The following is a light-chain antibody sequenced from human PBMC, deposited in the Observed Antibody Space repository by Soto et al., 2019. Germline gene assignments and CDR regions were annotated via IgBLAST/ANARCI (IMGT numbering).Light chain of an antibody. J-gene: IGLJ2*01. V-gene: IGLV2-14*01. Sequence: QSALTQPASVSGSPGQSITISCTGTSSDVGPYNYVSWYQQHPGKAPKVMIYEVSNRPSGVSNRFSGSKSGNTASLTISGLQAEDEADYYCSSYTGSSTFYVVFGGGTKLTVL. CDR1: SSDVGPYNY. CDR3: SSYTGSSTFYVV. CDR2: EVS.